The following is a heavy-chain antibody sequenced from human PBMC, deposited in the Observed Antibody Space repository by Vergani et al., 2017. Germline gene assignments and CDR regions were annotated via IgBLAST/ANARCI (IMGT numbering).Heavy chain of an antibody. CDR1: GGSFSGYY. Sequence: QVQLQQWGAGLLKPSETLSLTCAVYGGSFSGYYWSWIRQPPGKGLEWIGEINHSGSTNYNPSLKSRVTISVDTSKNQFSLKRSSVTAADTAVYYCARRRDFWSGYYRPFDYWGQGTLVTVSS. CDR3: ARRRDFWSGYYRPFDY. J-gene: IGHJ4*02. CDR2: INHSGST. D-gene: IGHD3-3*01. V-gene: IGHV4-34*01.